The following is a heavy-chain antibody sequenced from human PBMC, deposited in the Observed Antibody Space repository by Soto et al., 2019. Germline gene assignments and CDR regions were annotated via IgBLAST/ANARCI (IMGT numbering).Heavy chain of an antibody. J-gene: IGHJ6*02. CDR1: GFTFSSYA. CDR2: ISYDGSNK. V-gene: IGHV3-30-3*01. Sequence: GGSLRLSCAASGFTFSSYAMHWVRQAPGKGLEWVAVISYDGSNKYYADSVKGRFTISRDNSKNTLYLQMNSLRAEDTAVYYCARDLLIAAAGPPTYYYYYGMDVWGQGTTVTVSS. CDR3: ARDLLIAAAGPPTYYYYYGMDV. D-gene: IGHD6-13*01.